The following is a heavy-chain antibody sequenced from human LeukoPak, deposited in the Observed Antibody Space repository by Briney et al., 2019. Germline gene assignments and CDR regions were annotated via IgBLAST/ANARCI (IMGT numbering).Heavy chain of an antibody. CDR2: IYYSERP. J-gene: IGHJ4*02. Sequence: SETLSLTCTVSGGSISSYYWSWIRQPPGKGLEWIGYIYYSERPNYNPSLKSRVTISVDTSKNQFSLKLSSVTAADTAVYYCARRGGSPLGAFDIWGQGTLVTVSS. D-gene: IGHD1-26*01. V-gene: IGHV4-59*01. CDR1: GGSISSYY. CDR3: ARRGGSPLGAFDI.